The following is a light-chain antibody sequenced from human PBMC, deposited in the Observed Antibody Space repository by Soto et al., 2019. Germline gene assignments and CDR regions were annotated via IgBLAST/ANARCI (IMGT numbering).Light chain of an antibody. V-gene: IGKV3D-20*02. CDR1: QSVSNKY. CDR3: QQRSDWHPTT. J-gene: IGKJ5*01. Sequence: EILLTQSPGTLALSPGERATLSCRASQSVSNKYLAWYQQQPGQAPRLLIYGASNRATGIPDSFSGSGSGTDFTLTISRLEHEDYSAYYCQQRSDWHPTTFGQGTRLDIK. CDR2: GAS.